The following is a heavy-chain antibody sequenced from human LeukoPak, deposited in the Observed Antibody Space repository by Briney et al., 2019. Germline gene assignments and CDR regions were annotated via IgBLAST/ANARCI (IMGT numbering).Heavy chain of an antibody. V-gene: IGHV1-2*02. J-gene: IGHJ3*02. CDR3: ARERGYCSSSSCYTSDAFDI. CDR1: GYTFSGYY. D-gene: IGHD2-2*02. Sequence: ASVKVSCKASGYTFSGYYMHWVRQAPGQGLEWMGWINPNSGGTNYAQNFQGRVTMTRDTSISTAYMELSRLRSDDTAVYYCARERGYCSSSSCYTSDAFDIWGQGTMVTVSS. CDR2: INPNSGGT.